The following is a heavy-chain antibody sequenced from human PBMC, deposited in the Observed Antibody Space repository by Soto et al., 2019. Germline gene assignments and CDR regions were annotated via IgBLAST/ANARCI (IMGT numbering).Heavy chain of an antibody. CDR2: ISAYNGNT. D-gene: IGHD1-26*01. Sequence: QVQLVQSGAEVKKPGASVKVSCEASDYTFTNYGITWVRQAPGQGLEWMGWISAYNGNTNYAQKFQGRVTMTTDTSTSTDYMELRSLRSDETAVYYCARVGAAFDYWGQGTLITVSS. V-gene: IGHV1-18*01. CDR1: DYTFTNYG. CDR3: ARVGAAFDY. J-gene: IGHJ4*02.